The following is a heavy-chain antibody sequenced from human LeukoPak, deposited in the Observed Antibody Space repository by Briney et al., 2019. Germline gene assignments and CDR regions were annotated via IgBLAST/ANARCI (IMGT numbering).Heavy chain of an antibody. Sequence: GASVKVSCKASGYTFTSYGISWVRQAPGRGLEWMGWINPNSGGTNYAQKFQGRVTMTRDTSISTAYMELSRLRSDDTAVYYCAREGDIVVVQHAFDIWGQGTMVTVSS. D-gene: IGHD2-2*01. CDR1: GYTFTSYG. J-gene: IGHJ3*02. CDR3: AREGDIVVVQHAFDI. CDR2: INPNSGGT. V-gene: IGHV1-2*02.